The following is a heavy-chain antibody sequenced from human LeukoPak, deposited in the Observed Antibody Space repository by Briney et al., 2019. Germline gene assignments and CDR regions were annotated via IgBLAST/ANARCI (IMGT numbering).Heavy chain of an antibody. CDR1: GFTFSSYW. V-gene: IGHV3-74*01. CDR2: IASDGSST. Sequence: GGSLSLSCAASGFTFSSYWMNWVRQAPGKGLVWVSRIASDGSSTTYADSVKGRFSISRDNAKNTLYLQMNSLRDEDTAVYYCARALPGTALAPSRWFDPWGQGTLVTVSS. CDR3: ARALPGTALAPSRWFDP. J-gene: IGHJ5*02. D-gene: IGHD3-3*02.